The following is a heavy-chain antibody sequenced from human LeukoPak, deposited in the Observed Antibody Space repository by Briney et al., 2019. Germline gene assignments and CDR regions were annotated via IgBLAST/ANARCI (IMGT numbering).Heavy chain of an antibody. CDR3: ARLDTAMVIRS. Sequence: PSETLSLTCTVSGGSISINYWNWIRQPPGRGLEWIGYIDYSGSTNYNPSLKSRVTISVDTSKNQFSLKLSSVTAADTAVYYCARLDTAMVIRSWGQGTLVTVSS. CDR1: GGSISINY. V-gene: IGHV4-59*01. J-gene: IGHJ4*02. CDR2: IDYSGST. D-gene: IGHD5-18*01.